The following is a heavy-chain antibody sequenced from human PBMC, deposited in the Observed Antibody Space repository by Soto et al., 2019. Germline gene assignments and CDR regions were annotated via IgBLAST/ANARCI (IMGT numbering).Heavy chain of an antibody. D-gene: IGHD3-10*01. CDR3: ARGVGSGTYYNQYNWFDP. J-gene: IGHJ5*02. CDR1: GYSFSFYG. CDR2: INPYDGNR. V-gene: IGHV1-18*01. Sequence: ASVKVSCKASGYSFSFYGINWVRQAPGQGLEWMGWINPYDGNRNYAQKFQDRVTMTTDTSTSTAYMELRSLRSDDTAVYYCARGVGSGTYYNQYNWFDPWGQGTLVTVSS.